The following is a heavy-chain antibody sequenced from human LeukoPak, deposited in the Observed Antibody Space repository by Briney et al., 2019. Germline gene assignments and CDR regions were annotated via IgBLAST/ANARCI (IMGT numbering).Heavy chain of an antibody. CDR1: EYTFTGYY. D-gene: IGHD2-8*02. Sequence: GASVKVSCKASEYTFTGYYMHWVRQAPGQGLEWMGWINPNSGGTNYAQKFQGRVTMTRDTSISTAYMELSRLRSDDTAVYYCTAGGGPSAWAFDIWGQGTMVTVSS. CDR3: TAGGGPSAWAFDI. V-gene: IGHV1-2*02. J-gene: IGHJ3*02. CDR2: INPNSGGT.